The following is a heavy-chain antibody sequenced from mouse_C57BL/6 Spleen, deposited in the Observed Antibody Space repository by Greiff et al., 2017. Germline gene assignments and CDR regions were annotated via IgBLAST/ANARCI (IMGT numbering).Heavy chain of an antibody. CDR3: ARGSPYYAMDY. CDR1: GYTFTSYW. V-gene: IGHV1-55*01. D-gene: IGHD1-1*02. Sequence: QVQLQQPGAELVKPRASVKMSCKASGYTFTSYWITWVKQRPGQGLEWIGDIYPGSGSTNYNEKFKSKATLTVDTSSSTAYMQLSSLTSEDSAVYYCARGSPYYAMDYWGQGTSVTVSS. CDR2: IYPGSGST. J-gene: IGHJ4*01.